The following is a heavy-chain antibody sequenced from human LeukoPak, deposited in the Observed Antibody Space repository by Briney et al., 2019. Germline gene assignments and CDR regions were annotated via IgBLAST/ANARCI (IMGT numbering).Heavy chain of an antibody. D-gene: IGHD6-19*01. J-gene: IGHJ4*02. CDR2: ISGSGGST. CDR1: GFIFSNYW. Sequence: GGSLRLSCAAPGFIFSNYWMNWVRQAPGKGLEWVSAISGSGGSTYYADSVKGRFTISRDNSKNTLYLQMNSLRAEDTAVYYCAKKGDSSGWFYYFDYWGQGTLVTVSS. CDR3: AKKGDSSGWFYYFDY. V-gene: IGHV3-23*01.